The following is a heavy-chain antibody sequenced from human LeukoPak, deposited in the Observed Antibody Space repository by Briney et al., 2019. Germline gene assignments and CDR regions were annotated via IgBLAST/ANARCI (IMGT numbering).Heavy chain of an antibody. V-gene: IGHV4-4*02. CDR2: IYHSGST. CDR1: GGSISSSNW. Sequence: SGTLSLTCAVSGGSISSSNWWSWVRQPPGKGLEWIGEIYHSGSTNYNPSLKSRVTISVDKSTNQFSLKLGSVTAADTAVYYCARGAPSYGLPFDYWGQGTLVTVSS. CDR3: ARGAPSYGLPFDY. J-gene: IGHJ4*02. D-gene: IGHD5-18*01.